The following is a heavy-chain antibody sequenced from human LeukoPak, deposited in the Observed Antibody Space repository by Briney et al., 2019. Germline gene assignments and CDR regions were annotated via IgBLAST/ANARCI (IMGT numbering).Heavy chain of an antibody. Sequence: GASVTVSCKASGYTFTSYDINWVRQATGQGLEWMGWMNPNSGNTGYAQKFQGRATMTRNTSISTAYMELSSLRSEDTAVYYCARGPSVAGTGFDYWGQGTLVTVSS. CDR1: GYTFTSYD. D-gene: IGHD6-19*01. CDR2: MNPNSGNT. V-gene: IGHV1-8*01. CDR3: ARGPSVAGTGFDY. J-gene: IGHJ4*02.